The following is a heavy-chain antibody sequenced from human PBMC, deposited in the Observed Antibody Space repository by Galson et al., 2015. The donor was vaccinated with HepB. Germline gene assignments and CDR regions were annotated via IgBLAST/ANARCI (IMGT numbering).Heavy chain of an antibody. CDR3: ARSGGVGDPDTFDI. J-gene: IGHJ3*02. Sequence: SLRLSCAASGFTFSDYYMSWIRQAPGKGLEWVSYISSGDRIIYYADSVKGRFTISRDNAKNSLYLQMNSLRAEDTAVYYCARSGGVGDPDTFDIWGQGTMVTVSS. D-gene: IGHD2-21*02. CDR2: ISSGDRII. V-gene: IGHV3-11*01. CDR1: GFTFSDYY.